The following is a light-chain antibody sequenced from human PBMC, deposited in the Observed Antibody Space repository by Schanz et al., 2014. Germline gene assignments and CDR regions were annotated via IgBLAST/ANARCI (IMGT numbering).Light chain of an antibody. Sequence: QSVLTQPASVSGSPGQSITISCTGTSSDVGGYNYVSWYQQHPGKAPKLVIYAVSNRPSGVSNRFSGSKSGNTASLTISRLQAEDEADYYCSSYTSSTTFFGGGTKLTVL. CDR1: SSDVGGYNY. V-gene: IGLV2-14*03. CDR2: AVS. J-gene: IGLJ2*01. CDR3: SSYTSSTTF.